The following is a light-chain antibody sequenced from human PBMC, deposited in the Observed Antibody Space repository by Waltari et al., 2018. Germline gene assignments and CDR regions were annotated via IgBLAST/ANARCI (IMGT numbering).Light chain of an antibody. J-gene: IGKJ2*01. Sequence: DVQMTQSPSSLSASVGDRVTITGRASQSISSYLNWYQKQPGNAPKLLIYAASGLQSGVPSRLSGSGSESDFTLTISSLQPEDFAAYYCQQSYGKPYTFGQGPSWRSN. CDR1: QSISSY. CDR3: QQSYGKPYT. V-gene: IGKV1-39*01. CDR2: AAS.